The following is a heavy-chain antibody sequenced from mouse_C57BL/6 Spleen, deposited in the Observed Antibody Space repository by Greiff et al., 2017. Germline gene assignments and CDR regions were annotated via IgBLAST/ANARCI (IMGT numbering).Heavy chain of an antibody. D-gene: IGHD3-2*02. CDR3: ARHGGAQAFYYAMDY. CDR1: GFSLTSYG. V-gene: IGHV2-6-1*01. CDR2: IWSDGST. Sequence: QVQLQQSGPGLVAPSQSLSITCTVSGFSLTSYGVHWVRQPPGKGLEWLVVIWSDGSTTYNSALKSRLSISKDNSKSQVFLKMNSLQTDDTAMYYCARHGGAQAFYYAMDYWGQGTSVTVSS. J-gene: IGHJ4*01.